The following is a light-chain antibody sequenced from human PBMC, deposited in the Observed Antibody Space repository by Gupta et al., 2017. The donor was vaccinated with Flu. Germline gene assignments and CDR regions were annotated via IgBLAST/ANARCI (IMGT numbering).Light chain of an antibody. Sequence: PSSLSASVGDRVIITCRASQGISNDLAWFQQTPGKAPKSLIYGASRVQSGVPSKFSGSGSGTDFTLTISSRQAEDFATYYCQQYNSYPYTFGQGTKLEIK. CDR1: QGISND. CDR2: GAS. V-gene: IGKV1-16*02. CDR3: QQYNSYPYT. J-gene: IGKJ2*01.